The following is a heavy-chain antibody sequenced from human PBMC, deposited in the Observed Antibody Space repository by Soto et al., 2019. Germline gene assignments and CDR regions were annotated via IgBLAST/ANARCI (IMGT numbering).Heavy chain of an antibody. Sequence: SETLSLTCTVSGGSISSSSYYWGWIRQPPGKGLEWIGSIYYSGSTYYNPSPKSRVTISVDTSKNQFSLKLSSVTAADTAVYYCAVMVRGVIINDYWGQAPLVTVSS. CDR2: IYYSGST. D-gene: IGHD3-10*01. CDR1: GGSISSSSYY. J-gene: IGHJ4*02. CDR3: AVMVRGVIINDY. V-gene: IGHV4-39*01.